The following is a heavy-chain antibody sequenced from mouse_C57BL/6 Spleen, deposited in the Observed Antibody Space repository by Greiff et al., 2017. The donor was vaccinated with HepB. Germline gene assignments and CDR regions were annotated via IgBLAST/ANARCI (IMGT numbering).Heavy chain of an antibody. CDR1: GYTFTSYD. D-gene: IGHD2-1*01. CDR2: IYPRDGST. Sequence: QVQLKESGPELVKPGASVKLSCKASGYTFTSYDINWVKQRPGQGLEWIGWIYPRDGSTKYNEKFKGKATLTVYTSSSTAYMELHSLTSEDSAVYFCARGNSYYFDYWGQGTTLTVSS. V-gene: IGHV1-85*01. J-gene: IGHJ2*01. CDR3: ARGNSYYFDY.